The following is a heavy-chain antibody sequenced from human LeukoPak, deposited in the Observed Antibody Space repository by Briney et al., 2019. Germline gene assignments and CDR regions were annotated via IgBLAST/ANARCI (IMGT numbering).Heavy chain of an antibody. V-gene: IGHV1-8*03. J-gene: IGHJ3*02. CDR1: GYTFNFYD. CDR2: MNPNSDNT. Sequence: GASVKVSCKASGYTFNFYDIHWVRQAAGQGLEWMGWMNPNSDNTGYAQKFMGRITLTRNTSTSVAYMELTNLRSEDTAVYFCARGRRDVFDIWGQGTTVIVS. CDR3: ARGRRDVFDI.